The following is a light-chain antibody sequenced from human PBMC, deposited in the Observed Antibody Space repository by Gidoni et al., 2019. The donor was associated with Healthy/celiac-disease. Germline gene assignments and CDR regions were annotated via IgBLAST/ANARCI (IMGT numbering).Light chain of an antibody. CDR2: WAS. CDR1: QSVLYSSNNKNY. CDR3: QQYDSTRT. V-gene: IGKV4-1*01. J-gene: IGKJ3*01. Sequence: DIVMTQSPDSLSVSLGERATINCKSSQSVLYSSNNKNYLAWYQQKPGQPPKLLIYWASTRESGVPDRFSGSGSGTDFTLTISSLQAEDVAVYYCQQYDSTRTFGPGTKVDIK.